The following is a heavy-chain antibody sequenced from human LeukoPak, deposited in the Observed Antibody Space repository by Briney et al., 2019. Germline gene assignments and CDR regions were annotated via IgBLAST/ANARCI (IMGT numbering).Heavy chain of an antibody. D-gene: IGHD3-3*01. CDR1: GDSISNNNFY. CDR3: ARAPRITIFGVVILKENYYYYMDV. V-gene: IGHV4-39*07. Sequence: SETLSLTCTVSGDSISNNNFYWVWLRQTPGKGLECIGSVNYSGSTYSNLSLKSRVTISADTSKNQFSLKLSSVTAADTAVYYCARAPRITIFGVVILKENYYYYMDVWGKGTTVTVSS. CDR2: VNYSGST. J-gene: IGHJ6*03.